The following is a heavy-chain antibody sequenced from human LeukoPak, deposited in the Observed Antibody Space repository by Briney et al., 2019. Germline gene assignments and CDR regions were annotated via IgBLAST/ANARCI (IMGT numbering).Heavy chain of an antibody. D-gene: IGHD3-9*01. J-gene: IGHJ6*03. V-gene: IGHV4-34*01. CDR3: ARGVRYFDWLVPRYYYYYMDV. Sequence: SQTLSLTCSVYGGSFSGYYWSWIRQPPGKGLEWIGEINHSGSTNYNPSLKSRVTISVDTSKNQFSLKLSSVTAADTAVYYCARGVRYFDWLVPRYYYYYMDVWGKGTTVTISS. CDR2: INHSGST. CDR1: GGSFSGYY.